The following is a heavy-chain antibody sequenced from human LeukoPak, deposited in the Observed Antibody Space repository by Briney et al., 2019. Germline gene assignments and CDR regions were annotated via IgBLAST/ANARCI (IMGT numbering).Heavy chain of an antibody. D-gene: IGHD3-16*01. V-gene: IGHV3-30*18. CDR2: ISYDGSNK. J-gene: IGHJ4*02. CDR3: AKTLWGPRSCPDY. Sequence: GGSLRLSCAASGFTFSSHGMQWVRQAPGKGLEWVAVISYDGSNKYYADSVKGRFTISRDNSKNTLYLQMNSLRAEDTAVYYCAKTLWGPRSCPDYWGQGTLVTVSS. CDR1: GFTFSSHG.